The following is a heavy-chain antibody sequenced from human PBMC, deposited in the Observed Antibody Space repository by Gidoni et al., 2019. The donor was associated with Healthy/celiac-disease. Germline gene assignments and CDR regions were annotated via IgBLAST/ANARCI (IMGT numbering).Heavy chain of an antibody. V-gene: IGHV4-38-2*02. D-gene: IGHD6-13*01. CDR3: ARDQVAAAGSFDY. CDR2: IYHSGST. Sequence: QVQLQESGPGLVKPSETLSLTCAVSGYSISSGYYWGWIRQPPGKGLEWIGSIYHSGSTYYNPSLKSRVTISVDTSKNQFSLKLSSVTAADTAVYYCARDQVAAAGSFDYWGQGTLVTVSS. J-gene: IGHJ4*02. CDR1: GYSISSGYY.